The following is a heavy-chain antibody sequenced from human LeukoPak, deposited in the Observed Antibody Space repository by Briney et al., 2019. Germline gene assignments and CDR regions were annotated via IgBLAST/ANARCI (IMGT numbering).Heavy chain of an antibody. V-gene: IGHV1-8*01. D-gene: IGHD3-10*01. CDR3: ARHYYGSARQGNWFDP. CDR1: GYTFTSYD. J-gene: IGHJ5*02. CDR2: MNPNSGNT. Sequence: ASVKVSCKASGYTFTSYDINWVRQATGQGLEWMGWMNPNSGNTGYAQKFQGRVTMTRNTSISTAYMELSSLRSEDTAVYYCARHYYGSARQGNWFDPWGQGTLVTVSS.